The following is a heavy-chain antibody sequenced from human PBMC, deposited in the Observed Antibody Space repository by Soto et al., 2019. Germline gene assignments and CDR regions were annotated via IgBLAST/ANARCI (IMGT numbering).Heavy chain of an antibody. CDR3: ALTMTIFGAGLD. V-gene: IGHV3-23*01. CDR2: ISGSGGRT. CDR1: GFSFNKYA. J-gene: IGHJ4*02. D-gene: IGHD3-3*01. Sequence: EVQLLESGGGLVQPGGSLRLSCAASGFSFNKYAMTWVRQAPGKGLEWVAAISGSGGRTHYADSVKGRFTISRDNSKNILHLQMNSLRVEDTAVFYCALTMTIFGAGLDWGQGTLVSVSS.